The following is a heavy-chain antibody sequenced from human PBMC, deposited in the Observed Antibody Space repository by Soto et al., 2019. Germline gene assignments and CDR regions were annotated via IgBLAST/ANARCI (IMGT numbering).Heavy chain of an antibody. D-gene: IGHD2-2*01. J-gene: IGHJ5*02. CDR2: INQRGST. V-gene: IGHV4-34*01. Sequence: QVQLQQWGAGLLKPSETLSLTCAVYAGSFSDNYWTWIRQPPGMRLEWIGEINQRGSTNYNPSLKSRVTISVDTSKNQFSLRLSSLTAADTAVYYCARGLTYCSSSTCAETRFDPWGQGTLVTVSS. CDR1: AGSFSDNY. CDR3: ARGLTYCSSSTCAETRFDP.